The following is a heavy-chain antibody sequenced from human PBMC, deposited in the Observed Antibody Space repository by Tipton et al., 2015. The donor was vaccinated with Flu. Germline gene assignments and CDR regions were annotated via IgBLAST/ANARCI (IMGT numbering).Heavy chain of an antibody. CDR2: IYYTGNP. CDR1: GVSMSQYY. Sequence: TLSLTCTISGVSMSQYYWSWIRQSPGKGLEWIGYIYYTGNPNYNPSLRSRVTISVDTSKNQVSLKLTSVTAADTAMYYCARQIPAATKGRFDSWGQGILVTVSS. V-gene: IGHV4-59*01. CDR3: ARQIPAATKGRFDS. J-gene: IGHJ5*01. D-gene: IGHD2-2*01.